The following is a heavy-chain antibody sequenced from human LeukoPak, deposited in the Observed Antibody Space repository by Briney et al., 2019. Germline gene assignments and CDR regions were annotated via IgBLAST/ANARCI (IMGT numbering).Heavy chain of an antibody. V-gene: IGHV4-34*01. D-gene: IGHD3-10*01. CDR1: GGSFSGYY. CDR2: INHSGST. Sequence: YPSETLSLTCAVYGGSFSGYYWSWIRQPPGKGLEWIGEINHSGSTNYNPSLKSRVTISVDTSKNQFSLKLSSVTAADTAVYYCARTRSGSYYMVHSWFDPWGQGTLVTVSS. J-gene: IGHJ5*02. CDR3: ARTRSGSYYMVHSWFDP.